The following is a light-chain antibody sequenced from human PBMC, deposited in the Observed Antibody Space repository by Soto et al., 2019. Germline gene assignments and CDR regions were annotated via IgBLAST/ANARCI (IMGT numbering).Light chain of an antibody. V-gene: IGKV3-11*01. CDR2: DAS. Sequence: EIVLPQSPGTLSLSPGERATLSCRASQSVSSYLAWYQQKPGQAPRLLIYDASNRATGIPARFSGSGSGTDFTLTISSLEPEDFAVYYCQQRSNLPLTFGPGTKVDI. CDR1: QSVSSY. CDR3: QQRSNLPLT. J-gene: IGKJ3*01.